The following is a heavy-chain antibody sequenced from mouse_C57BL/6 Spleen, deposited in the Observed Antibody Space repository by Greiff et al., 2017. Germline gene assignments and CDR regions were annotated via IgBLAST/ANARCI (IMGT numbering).Heavy chain of an antibody. Sequence: DVMLVESGGGLVKPGGSLKLSCAASGFTFSSYAMSWVRQTPEKRLEWVATISDGGSYTYYPDNVKGRFTISRDNAKNNLYLQMSHLKSEDTAMYYCARDPDYYGSSLWFAYWGQGTLVTVSA. D-gene: IGHD1-1*01. CDR2: ISDGGSYT. CDR3: ARDPDYYGSSLWFAY. CDR1: GFTFSSYA. V-gene: IGHV5-4*01. J-gene: IGHJ3*01.